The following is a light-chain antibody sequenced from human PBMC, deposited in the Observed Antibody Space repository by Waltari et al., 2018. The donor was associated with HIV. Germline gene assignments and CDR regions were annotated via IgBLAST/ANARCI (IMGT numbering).Light chain of an antibody. V-gene: IGLV1-47*01. CDR1: SSNIGSHF. CDR3: ATWDDSSSGSWV. Sequence: QSVLTQPPSASGTPGQRVTISCSGGSSNIGSHFAYWSQQVAGTTPILLIFRNNKRPSGVPDRFSGSKSGTSASLSISGLRPEDEADYYCATWDDSSSGSWVFGGGTKVTVL. J-gene: IGLJ3*02. CDR2: RNN.